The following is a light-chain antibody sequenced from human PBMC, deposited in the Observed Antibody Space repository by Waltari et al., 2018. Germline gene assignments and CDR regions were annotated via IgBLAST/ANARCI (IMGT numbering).Light chain of an antibody. CDR2: KDS. J-gene: IGLJ1*01. CDR3: QSADSSGTFYV. Sequence: SYELTQPPPVSVSPGQTARITCPGDALPKQYVYWYQQTPGQAPVLVIYKDSERPSGIPERFSGSSSGTTVTLTISGVQAEDEADYYCQSADSSGTFYVFGTGTKVTVL. CDR1: ALPKQY. V-gene: IGLV3-25*03.